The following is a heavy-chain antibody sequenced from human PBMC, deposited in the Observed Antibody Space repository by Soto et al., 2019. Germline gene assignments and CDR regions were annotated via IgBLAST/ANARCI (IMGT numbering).Heavy chain of an antibody. CDR3: ARGNALDV. CDR1: GDSVSSDITS. J-gene: IGHJ3*01. Sequence: SQTLSLTCAVSGDSVSSDITSWNWIRQSPSRGLEWLGRTYYRSKWFHDYAASVKSRITINPDTSKNQFSLELNSMTPEDTAVYYCARGNALDVWGQGTVVTVSS. D-gene: IGHD3-10*01. V-gene: IGHV6-1*01. CDR2: TYYRSKWFH.